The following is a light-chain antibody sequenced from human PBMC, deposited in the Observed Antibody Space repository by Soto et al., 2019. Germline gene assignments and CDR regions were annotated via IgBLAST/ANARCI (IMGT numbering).Light chain of an antibody. CDR2: DVS. CDR1: SSDVGGYNY. V-gene: IGLV2-14*01. Sequence: QSVLTQPASVSGSPGQSITIPCPGTSSDVGGYNYVSWYQQHPGKAPKLMIYDVSNRPSGVSNRFSGSKSGNTASLTISGLQAEDEADYYCSSYTSSSTPFVFGTGTKVTVL. J-gene: IGLJ1*01. CDR3: SSYTSSSTPFV.